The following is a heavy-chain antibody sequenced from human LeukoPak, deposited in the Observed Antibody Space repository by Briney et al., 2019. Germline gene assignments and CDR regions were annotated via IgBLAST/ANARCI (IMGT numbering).Heavy chain of an antibody. CDR2: IYYRGST. CDR3: ARFDDPNWFDP. CDR1: GGSISSSSYY. V-gene: IGHV4-39*01. J-gene: IGHJ5*02. D-gene: IGHD3-10*01. Sequence: SETLSLTCAVSGGSISSSSYYWGWIRQPPGKGLERIGSIYYRGSTYYNPSLKSRVTISVDTSKNQFSLKLSSVTAADTAVYYCARFDDPNWFDPWGQGTLVTVSS.